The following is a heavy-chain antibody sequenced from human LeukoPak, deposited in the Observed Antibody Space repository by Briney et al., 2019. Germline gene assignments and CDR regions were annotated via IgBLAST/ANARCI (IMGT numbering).Heavy chain of an antibody. Sequence: SQTLSLTCAISGDSVSSNSVTWNWIRQSPSRGLEWLGRTYYRSTGYNDYAVSVRGRITVNPDTSKNQFSLHLNSVTPEDTAVYYCARRLTQYDCFDPWGQGILVTVSS. CDR3: ARRLTQYDCFDP. CDR2: TYYRSTGYN. CDR1: GDSVSSNSVT. D-gene: IGHD2-2*01. V-gene: IGHV6-1*01. J-gene: IGHJ5*02.